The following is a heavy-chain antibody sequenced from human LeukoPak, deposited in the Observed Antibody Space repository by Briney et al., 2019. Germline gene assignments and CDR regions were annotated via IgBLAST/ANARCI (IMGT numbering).Heavy chain of an antibody. J-gene: IGHJ4*02. V-gene: IGHV4-31*03. Sequence: SGTLSLTCTVSGGSISSCGYYWIWIRQRPGKELEWNGNICYSGSTYYNPSLKSRLTISVDTSKNQSYLKLSSVPAADTAVYYCARFCANYGAFDYWGQGTLVTVSS. D-gene: IGHD4/OR15-4a*01. CDR3: ARFCANYGAFDY. CDR2: ICYSGST. CDR1: GGSISSCGYY.